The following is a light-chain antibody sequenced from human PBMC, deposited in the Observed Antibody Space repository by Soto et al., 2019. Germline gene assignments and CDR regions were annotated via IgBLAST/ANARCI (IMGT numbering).Light chain of an antibody. CDR3: AAWDDSLSGYV. V-gene: IGLV1-47*01. Sequence: QSVVTQPPSASGTPGQRVTISCSGSSSNVGSNYVYWYQQLPGTAPKLLIYSNNQRPSGVPDRVSGSRSGTSASLAISGLRSEDEADYYCAAWDDSLSGYVFGTGTKSPS. CDR2: SNN. J-gene: IGLJ1*01. CDR1: SSNVGSNY.